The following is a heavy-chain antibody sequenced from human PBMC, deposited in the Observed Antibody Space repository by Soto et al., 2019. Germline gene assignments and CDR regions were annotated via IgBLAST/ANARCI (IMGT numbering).Heavy chain of an antibody. D-gene: IGHD1-1*01. CDR1: GASISSNF. CDR2: IYFGGTT. J-gene: IGHJ4*02. Sequence: SETLSLTCIVSGASISSNFWSWVRQPPGKGLEWIGYIYFGGTTQSNPSLKGRATISLDTSKNQFTLNLASVSAADTAVYYCAKDRPRRTSGYFFDYWGQGTPVTV. V-gene: IGHV4-59*12. CDR3: AKDRPRRTSGYFFDY.